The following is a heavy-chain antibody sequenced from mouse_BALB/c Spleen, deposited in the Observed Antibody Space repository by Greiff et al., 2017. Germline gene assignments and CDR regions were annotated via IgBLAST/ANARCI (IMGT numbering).Heavy chain of an antibody. J-gene: IGHJ2*01. V-gene: IGHV5-6-5*01. CDR3: AREGGD. Sequence: EVNVVESGGGLVKPGGSLKLSCAASGFTFSSYAMSWVRQTPEKRLEWVASISSGGSTYYPDSVKGRFTISRDNARNILYLQMSSLRSEDTAMYYCAREGGDWGQGTTLTVSS. CDR2: ISSGGST. CDR1: GFTFSSYA.